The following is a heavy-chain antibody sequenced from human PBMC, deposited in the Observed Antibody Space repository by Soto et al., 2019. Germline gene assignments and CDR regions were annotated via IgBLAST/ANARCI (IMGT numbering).Heavy chain of an antibody. V-gene: IGHV3-23*01. D-gene: IGHD1-7*01. CDR1: GFTFNTYV. J-gene: IGHJ3*01. Sequence: GGSLRLSCAASGFTFNTYVRKWVRQAPGKGLEWVSTISYSADKTHYTDSVKGRLTISRDNSRDTLFLQMNSLRADDAAVYYCARRARTATTNWGAFDVWGPGTMVTVSS. CDR3: ARRARTATTNWGAFDV. CDR2: ISYSADKT.